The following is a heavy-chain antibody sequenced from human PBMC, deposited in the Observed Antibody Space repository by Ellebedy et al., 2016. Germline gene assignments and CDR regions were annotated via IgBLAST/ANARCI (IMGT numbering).Heavy chain of an antibody. CDR2: IYSGGDT. J-gene: IGHJ6*02. CDR1: GLSVSGAY. CDR3: AKGFTMVRGINTHYCGMDV. D-gene: IGHD3-10*01. Sequence: GGSLRLSXAVSGLSVSGAYMTWARQSPGKGLEWVSVIYSGGDTSHADSVKGRFTISRDNSKNIVYLQMISLRAEDTAVYYCAKGFTMVRGINTHYCGMDVWGLGTTVTVSS. V-gene: IGHV3-53*01.